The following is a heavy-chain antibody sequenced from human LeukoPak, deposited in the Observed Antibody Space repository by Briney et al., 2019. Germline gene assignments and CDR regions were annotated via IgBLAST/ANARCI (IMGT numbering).Heavy chain of an antibody. J-gene: IGHJ4*02. CDR2: IYYSGST. CDR1: GGSISSSSYY. CDR3: ARLSIVVVVAAEYYFDY. V-gene: IGHV4-39*01. D-gene: IGHD2-15*01. Sequence: SETLSLTCTVSGGSISSSSYYWGWTRQPPGKGLEWIGRIYYSGSTYYNPSLKSRVTISVDTSKNQFSLKLSSVTAADTAVYYCARLSIVVVVAAEYYFDYWGQGTLVTVSS.